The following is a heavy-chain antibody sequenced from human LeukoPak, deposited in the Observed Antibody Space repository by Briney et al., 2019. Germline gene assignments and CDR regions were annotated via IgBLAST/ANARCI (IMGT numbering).Heavy chain of an antibody. D-gene: IGHD6-13*01. V-gene: IGHV4-39*07. Sequence: SDTLSLTCTVSGGSISSSSYYWGWIRQPPGKGLEWIGSIYYSGSTYYNPSLKSRVTISVDTSKNQFSLKLSSVTAADTAVYYCARDPHAAAVDWFDPWGQGTLVTVSS. CDR2: IYYSGST. CDR3: ARDPHAAAVDWFDP. J-gene: IGHJ5*02. CDR1: GGSISSSSYY.